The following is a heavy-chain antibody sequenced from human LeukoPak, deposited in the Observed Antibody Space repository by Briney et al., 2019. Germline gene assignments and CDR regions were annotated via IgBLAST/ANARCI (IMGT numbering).Heavy chain of an antibody. CDR3: AKSRSGSSNWALRIFDN. Sequence: HAGGSLRLSCAASGFTVSSNYMSWVRQAPGKGLEWVSGIYTGGDTYYADSVKDRFTISRDNSKNTLYVQMNSLRAEDTAIYYCAKSRSGSSNWALRIFDNWGQGTMVSVSS. J-gene: IGHJ4*02. V-gene: IGHV3-66*01. CDR1: GFTVSSNY. CDR2: IYTGGDT. D-gene: IGHD3-10*01.